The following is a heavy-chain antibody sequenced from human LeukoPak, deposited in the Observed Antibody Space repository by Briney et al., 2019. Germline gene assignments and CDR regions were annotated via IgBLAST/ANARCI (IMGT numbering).Heavy chain of an antibody. Sequence: RGSLRLSCAASGFTFSSFAMTWVRQAPGKGLEWVSGFDGNGPNTYYADSVKGRWTISRDNSRNTLYLEMNSLRPEDTAIYYCAKPRTTGLGWAQFDYWGQGSLVTVSS. D-gene: IGHD2-8*02. CDR2: FDGNGPNT. J-gene: IGHJ4*02. V-gene: IGHV3-23*01. CDR1: GFTFSSFA. CDR3: AKPRTTGLGWAQFDY.